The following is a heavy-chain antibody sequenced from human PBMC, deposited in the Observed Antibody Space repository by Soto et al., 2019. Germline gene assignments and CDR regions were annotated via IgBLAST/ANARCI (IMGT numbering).Heavy chain of an antibody. J-gene: IGHJ2*01. CDR3: ARGTKGAGGWYFDL. CDR1: GYTLDNHA. D-gene: IGHD2-8*01. CDR2: IGALLYNDAT. V-gene: IGHV1-18*01. Sequence: QLQVVQSEVEVKRPGASVRISCKASGYTLDNHAVTWVRQAPGQGLEWMGWIGALLYNDATNHARKCQGRLTMARDTSPNTVYMDLGSLRSDDTAVYYCARGTKGAGGWYFDLWGRGTLVVVSS.